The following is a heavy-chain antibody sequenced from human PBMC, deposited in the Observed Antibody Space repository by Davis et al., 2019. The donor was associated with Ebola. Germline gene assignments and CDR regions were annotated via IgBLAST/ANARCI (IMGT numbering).Heavy chain of an antibody. V-gene: IGHV3-49*03. CDR1: GFTFGDYA. D-gene: IGHD1-26*01. CDR3: TREEWELLR. J-gene: IGHJ4*02. Sequence: GESLKISCTASGFTFGDYAMSWFRQAPGKGLEWVGFIRSKAYGGTTEYAASVKGRFTISRDVSKSIAYLQMNSLKTEDTAVYYCTREEWELLRWGQGTLVTVSS. CDR2: IRSKAYGGTT.